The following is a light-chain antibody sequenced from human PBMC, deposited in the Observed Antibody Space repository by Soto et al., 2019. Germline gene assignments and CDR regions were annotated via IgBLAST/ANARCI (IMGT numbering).Light chain of an antibody. J-gene: IGKJ3*01. CDR1: QGISND. Sequence: DIRMTQSPSSLSASIGDRVTITCRASQGISNDLGWYQQKPGLAPKRLISAASTLQSGVPSRFRGSGSGTEFTPTISSLQPEDFATYYCQQLDSYVFTFGPGTKLDIK. CDR3: QQLDSYVFT. V-gene: IGKV1-17*01. CDR2: AAS.